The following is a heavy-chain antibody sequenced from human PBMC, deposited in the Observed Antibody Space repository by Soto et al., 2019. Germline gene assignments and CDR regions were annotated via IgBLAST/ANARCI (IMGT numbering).Heavy chain of an antibody. CDR3: AKLPMVARSRGAFDI. Sequence: GGSLRLSCAASGFTFSSYAMSWVRQAPGKGLEWVSAISGSGGSTYYADSVKGRFTISRDNSKNTLYLQMNSLRAEDTTVYYCAKLPMVARSRGAFDIWGQGTMVTVSS. D-gene: IGHD3-10*01. J-gene: IGHJ3*02. CDR1: GFTFSSYA. V-gene: IGHV3-23*01. CDR2: ISGSGGST.